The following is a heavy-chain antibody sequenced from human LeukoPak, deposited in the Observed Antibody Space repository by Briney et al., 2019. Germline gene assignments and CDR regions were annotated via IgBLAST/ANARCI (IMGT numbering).Heavy chain of an antibody. D-gene: IGHD1-26*01. J-gene: IGHJ4*02. V-gene: IGHV3-23*01. CDR2: ISASGGGR. CDR3: AKGRSGSYPLFDC. CDR1: GFTVSSNY. Sequence: GGSLRLSCAASGFTVSSNYMSWVRQAPGKGLEWVSTISASGGGRYYADSVKGPFTISRDNSRNTLSLQMISLRAEDTAVYYCAKGRSGSYPLFDCWGQGTLVTVSS.